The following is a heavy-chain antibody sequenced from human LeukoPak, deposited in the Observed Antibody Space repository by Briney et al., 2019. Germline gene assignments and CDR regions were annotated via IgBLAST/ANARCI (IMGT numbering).Heavy chain of an antibody. CDR2: MNPNSGNT. Sequence: ASVKVSCKASGYTFTSYDINWVRQATGQGLEWMGWMNPNSGNTGYAQKFQGRATMTRNTSISTAYMVLSSLRSEDTAVYYCAREESSGWYRLVDYWGQGTLVTVSS. V-gene: IGHV1-8*01. CDR3: AREESSGWYRLVDY. CDR1: GYTFTSYD. D-gene: IGHD6-19*01. J-gene: IGHJ4*02.